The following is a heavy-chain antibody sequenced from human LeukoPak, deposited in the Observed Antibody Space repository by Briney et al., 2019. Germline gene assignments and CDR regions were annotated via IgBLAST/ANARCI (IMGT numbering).Heavy chain of an antibody. V-gene: IGHV1-69*01. CDR2: IIPIFGTA. CDR1: GGTFSSYA. J-gene: IGHJ6*02. D-gene: IGHD3-10*01. Sequence: SVKVPCKASGGTFSSYAISWVRQAPGQGLEWMGGIIPIFGTANYAQKFQGRVTITADESTSTAYMELSSLRSEDTAVYYCARGGSGSYHTAYYYYGMDVWGQGTTVTVSS. CDR3: ARGGSGSYHTAYYYYGMDV.